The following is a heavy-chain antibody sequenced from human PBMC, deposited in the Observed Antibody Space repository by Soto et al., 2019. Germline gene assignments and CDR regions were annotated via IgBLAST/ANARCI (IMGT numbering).Heavy chain of an antibody. CDR2: ITNRGTHT. J-gene: IGHJ5*01. CDR3: ARAHEVAWYDS. Sequence: EVQLVESGGGLVKPGGSLRLSCAASGFSFSSYTMNWVRQAPGKGLQWVSSITNRGTHTYSADSVKGRFTISRDNDKNSLYLQMNNLRAEDTAIYFCARAHEVAWYDSWGLGTLVTVTS. V-gene: IGHV3-21*01. CDR1: GFSFSSYT. D-gene: IGHD2-15*01.